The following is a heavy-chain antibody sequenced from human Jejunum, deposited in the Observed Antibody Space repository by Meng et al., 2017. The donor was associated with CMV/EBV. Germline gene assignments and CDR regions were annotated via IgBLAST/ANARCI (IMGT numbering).Heavy chain of an antibody. CDR1: GHTFSASS. V-gene: IGHV1-2*02. CDR3: ARSIWSGNFIGGN. D-gene: IGHD3-3*01. Sequence: PGHTFSASSLHWVRQAPGQGLEWMGWINPGSGGTKFAQKFQGRVTMTSDTSISTVYMDLSRLRSDDTAVYFCARSIWSGNFIGGNWGQGTLGTVSS. J-gene: IGHJ4*02. CDR2: INPGSGGT.